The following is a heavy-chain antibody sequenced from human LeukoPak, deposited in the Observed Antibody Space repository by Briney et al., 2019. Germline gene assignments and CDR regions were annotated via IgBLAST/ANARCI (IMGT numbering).Heavy chain of an antibody. V-gene: IGHV1-8*01. J-gene: IGHJ3*02. D-gene: IGHD1-26*01. Sequence: ASVKVSCKASGYTFISYDINWVRQATGQGLEWMGWMNPNSGNTGYAQKFQGRVTMTRDTSTSTVYMELSSLRSEDTAVYYCARVVGHSGSLPPVGAFDIWGQGTMVTVSS. CDR2: MNPNSGNT. CDR3: ARVVGHSGSLPPVGAFDI. CDR1: GYTFISYD.